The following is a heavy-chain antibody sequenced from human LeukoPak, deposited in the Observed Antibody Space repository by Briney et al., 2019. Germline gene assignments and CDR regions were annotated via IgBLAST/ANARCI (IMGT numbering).Heavy chain of an antibody. CDR2: IKEDGSEK. CDR3: AREGVGATPRPFDY. J-gene: IGHJ4*02. D-gene: IGHD1-26*01. V-gene: IGHV3-7*01. CDR1: GFTFSSYW. Sequence: GGSLRLSCAASGFTFSSYWMTWVRQAPGKGLEWVANIKEDGSEKYYVDSVRGRFTISRDNAKNSLYLYMNSLRAEDAAVYFCAREGVGATPRPFDYWGQGTLVTVSS.